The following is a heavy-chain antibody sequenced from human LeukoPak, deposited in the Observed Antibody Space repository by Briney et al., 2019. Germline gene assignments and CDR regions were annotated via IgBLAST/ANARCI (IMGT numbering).Heavy chain of an antibody. Sequence: GGSLRLSCAASGFTFSSYEMNWVRQAPGKGLEWVSYISSSANTIYYADSVKGRFTISRDNTKNSLYLQMNSLRAEDTAVYFCARSGYSGYDPDYWGQGTLVTVSS. J-gene: IGHJ4*02. V-gene: IGHV3-48*03. CDR3: ARSGYSGYDPDY. CDR1: GFTFSSYE. CDR2: ISSSANTI. D-gene: IGHD5-12*01.